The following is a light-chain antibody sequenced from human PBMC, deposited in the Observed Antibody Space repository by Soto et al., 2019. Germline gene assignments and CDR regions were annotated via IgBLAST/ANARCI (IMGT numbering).Light chain of an antibody. Sequence: DTVLTQSPGTLSLSPGERATLSCRASQSVSSNYIAWYQQKPGQAPRLLIYGASSRATGIPDRFSGSGSGTDFTLTISRLEPEDFAVYYCQQYGGSPPQTFGQGTKVEIK. V-gene: IGKV3-20*01. CDR2: GAS. CDR3: QQYGGSPPQT. CDR1: QSVSSNY. J-gene: IGKJ1*01.